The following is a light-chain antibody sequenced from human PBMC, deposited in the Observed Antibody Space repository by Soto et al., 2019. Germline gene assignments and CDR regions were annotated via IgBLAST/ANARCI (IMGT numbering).Light chain of an antibody. CDR2: DAS. Sequence: DLQMTQSPSSLSASAGDSVTITCQASRDISVYLNWYQHKPGHPPKLLVFDASNLHTGVPSRFSGSGSGTHFTFTITNLQPEDVATYYCQQYDNFPPYTFGQGTKLDIK. CDR1: RDISVY. J-gene: IGKJ2*01. CDR3: QQYDNFPPYT. V-gene: IGKV1-33*01.